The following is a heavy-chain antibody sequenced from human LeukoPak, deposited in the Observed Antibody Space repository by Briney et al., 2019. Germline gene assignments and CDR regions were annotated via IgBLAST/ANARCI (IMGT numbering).Heavy chain of an antibody. J-gene: IGHJ4*02. CDR2: ISDDGGKR. CDR3: AKEFSQRDIAY. Sequence: GESLTLSCAASGFTFSRYIMHWFGQAPGKGLEWVAVISDDGGKRYYADSVKGRFTISRDNSKNTLYLQMNSLRAEDTAVYYCAKEFSQRDIAYWGQGTLVTVSS. D-gene: IGHD2-15*01. V-gene: IGHV3-30*04. CDR1: GFTFSRYI.